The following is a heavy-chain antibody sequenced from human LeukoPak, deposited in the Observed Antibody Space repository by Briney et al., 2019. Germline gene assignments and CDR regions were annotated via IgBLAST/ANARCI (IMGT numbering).Heavy chain of an antibody. CDR1: GGSISRFY. CDR3: ARGSRGYSSGYLTDPFDY. D-gene: IGHD5-18*01. J-gene: IGHJ4*02. Sequence: SETLSLTCTVSGGSISRFYWSWIRQPPGKGLEWIGFIYYSGSTNYNPSLKSRVTISVDTSKNQSSLKLSSVAAADTALYYCARGSRGYSSGYLTDPFDYWGQGTLVTVSS. CDR2: IYYSGST. V-gene: IGHV4-59*01.